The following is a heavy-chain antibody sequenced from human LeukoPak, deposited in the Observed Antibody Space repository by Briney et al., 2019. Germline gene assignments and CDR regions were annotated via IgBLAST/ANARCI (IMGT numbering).Heavy chain of an antibody. CDR3: ASDLNWNQIDY. CDR2: INTDGSTT. D-gene: IGHD1-20*01. J-gene: IGHJ4*02. CDR1: GFTFNTHW. Sequence: GGSLRLSCAASGFTFNTHWMHWVRQAPGKGLVWVSRINTDGSTTNYADSVKGRFTISRDNAKNTLYLQMNSLRVEDTAVYYCASDLNWNQIDYWGQGSLVSVSS. V-gene: IGHV3-74*01.